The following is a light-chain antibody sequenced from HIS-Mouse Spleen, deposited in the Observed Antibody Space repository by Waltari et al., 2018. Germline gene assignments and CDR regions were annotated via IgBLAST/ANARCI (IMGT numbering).Light chain of an antibody. J-gene: IGKJ3*01. CDR3: MQALQTPFT. CDR2: LGY. CDR1: QSLLHSNGYNY. Sequence: DIVMTQSPLSLPVTPGEPASISCRSSQSLLHSNGYNYLDWYLQKPGQSPQLLIYLGYSRASGVPDRFSGSGSGTDFTLKISRVEAEDVGVYYCMQALQTPFTFGPGTKVDIK. V-gene: IGKV2-28*01.